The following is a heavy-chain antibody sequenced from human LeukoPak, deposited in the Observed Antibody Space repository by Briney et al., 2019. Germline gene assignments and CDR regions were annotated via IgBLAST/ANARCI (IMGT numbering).Heavy chain of an antibody. CDR1: GGSISSYY. Sequence: SETLSLTCTVSGGSISSYYWSWIRQPPGKGLEWIGYIYYNGSTNYNPSLKSRVTISVDTSKNQFSLKLSSVTAADTAVYYCARLLRRLRDDWFDPWGQGTLVTVSS. D-gene: IGHD4-17*01. CDR3: ARLLRRLRDDWFDP. V-gene: IGHV4-59*08. J-gene: IGHJ5*02. CDR2: IYYNGST.